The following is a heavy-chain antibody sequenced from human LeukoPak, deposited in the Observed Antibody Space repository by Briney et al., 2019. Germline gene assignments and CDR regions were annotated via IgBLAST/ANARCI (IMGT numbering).Heavy chain of an antibody. CDR2: IYYSGST. J-gene: IGHJ6*02. Sequence: SETLSLTCTVSGGSISSGDYYWGWIRQPPGKGLEWIGYIYYSGSTYYNPSLKSRVTISVDTSKNQFSLKLSSVTAADTAVYYCASGYSSSWYGGYYGMDVWGQGTTVTVSS. CDR3: ASGYSSSWYGGYYGMDV. V-gene: IGHV4-30-4*01. D-gene: IGHD6-13*01. CDR1: GGSISSGDYY.